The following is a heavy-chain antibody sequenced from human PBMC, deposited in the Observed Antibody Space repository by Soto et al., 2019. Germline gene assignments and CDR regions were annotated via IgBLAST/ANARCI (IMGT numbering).Heavy chain of an antibody. CDR3: AGEVASGY. CDR1: GFTFSSYG. Sequence: QVQLVESGGDVVQPGRSLRLSCAASGFTFSSYGMHWVRQAPGKGLEWVAVISYDGSVKYYADSVKGRFTISRDNSKNTLYVQMNSLRAEDTAVYYCAGEVASGYWGQGTLVTVSS. CDR2: ISYDGSVK. V-gene: IGHV3-30*03. D-gene: IGHD2-21*01. J-gene: IGHJ4*02.